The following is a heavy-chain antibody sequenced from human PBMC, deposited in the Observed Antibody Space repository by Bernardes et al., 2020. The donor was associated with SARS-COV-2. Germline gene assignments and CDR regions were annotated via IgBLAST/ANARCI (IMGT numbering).Heavy chain of an antibody. CDR1: GFTFSSYA. CDR3: AKEKSITIFGVVRYGMDV. V-gene: IGHV3-23*01. D-gene: IGHD3-3*01. J-gene: IGHJ6*02. Sequence: GGSLKLSCAASGFTFSSYAISWVRKAPGKGMKRISAISGSGGRTYYADSVKGRFTISRDNSKNTLYMQMNSLRADDTAVYYCAKEKSITIFGVVRYGMDVWGQGTTVTVSS. CDR2: ISGSGGRT.